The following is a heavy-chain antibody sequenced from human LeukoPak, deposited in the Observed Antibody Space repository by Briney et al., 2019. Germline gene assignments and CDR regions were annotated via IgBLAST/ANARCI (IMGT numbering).Heavy chain of an antibody. D-gene: IGHD3-22*01. Sequence: SETLSLTCTVSGGSVSSESYHWSWIRQPPGKGLEWIAYIFNSGSSNYNPSLKSRVTISVDTSKNQFSLKLSSVTAADTAVYYCARHRGIDYYDSSGYPDAFDIWGQGTMVTVSS. CDR2: IFNSGSS. V-gene: IGHV4-61*01. CDR1: GGSVSSESYH. J-gene: IGHJ3*02. CDR3: ARHRGIDYYDSSGYPDAFDI.